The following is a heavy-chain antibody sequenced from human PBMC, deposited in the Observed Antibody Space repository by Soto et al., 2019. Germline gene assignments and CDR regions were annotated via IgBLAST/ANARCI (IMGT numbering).Heavy chain of an antibody. CDR2: INSDGSTT. CDR1: GFTFSTYW. Sequence: GGSLRLSCAASGFTFSTYWMSWVRQAPGEGLVLVSRINSDGSTTTYADSVRGRFTVSRNNAKNTLYLQMNSLRAEDTAVCYCARSPYYYGMDVWGQGTTVTVSS. J-gene: IGHJ6*02. CDR3: ARSPYYYGMDV. V-gene: IGHV3-74*01.